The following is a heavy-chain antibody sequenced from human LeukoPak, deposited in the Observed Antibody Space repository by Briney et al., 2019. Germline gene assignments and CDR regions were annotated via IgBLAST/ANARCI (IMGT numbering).Heavy chain of an antibody. V-gene: IGHV3-48*01. CDR3: ARDTSGGLRLGELSFDY. D-gene: IGHD3-16*02. CDR1: GLTFSSYS. J-gene: IGHJ4*02. CDR2: ISSSSSTI. Sequence: GGSLRLSCAASGLTFSSYSMNWVRQAPGKGLEWVSYISSSSSTIYYADSVKGRFTISRDNAKNSLYLQVNSLRAEDTAVYYCARDTSGGLRLGELSFDYWGQGTLVTVSS.